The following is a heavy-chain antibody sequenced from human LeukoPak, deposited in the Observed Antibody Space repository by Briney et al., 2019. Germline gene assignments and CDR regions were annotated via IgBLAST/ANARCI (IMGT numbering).Heavy chain of an antibody. J-gene: IGHJ4*02. Sequence: GGSLRLSCAASGFNFPGDGMSWVGQAPGMGLEWISGINWNGGDKRYAVSVRGRFTISRDNARNSLYLHMDSLRGEDTALYYCTRSPEWDPKQLGFKYFDYWGQGALVTVSS. V-gene: IGHV3-20*04. CDR1: GFNFPGDG. CDR3: TRSPEWDPKQLGFKYFDY. CDR2: INWNGGDK. D-gene: IGHD1-26*01.